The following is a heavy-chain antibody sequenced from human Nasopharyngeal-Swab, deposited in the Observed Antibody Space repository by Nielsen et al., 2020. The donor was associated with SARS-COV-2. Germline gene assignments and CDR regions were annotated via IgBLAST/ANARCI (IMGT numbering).Heavy chain of an antibody. D-gene: IGHD1-26*01. CDR2: ISYDGSNK. J-gene: IGHJ3*02. CDR3: ARVLGGSYYAAFDI. Sequence: GESLKISCAASGFTFSSYAMHWVRQAPGKGLEWVAVISYDGSNKYYADSVEGRFTISRDNSKNTLYLQMNSLRAEDTAVYYCARVLGGSYYAAFDIWGQGTMVTVSS. CDR1: GFTFSSYA. V-gene: IGHV3-30*04.